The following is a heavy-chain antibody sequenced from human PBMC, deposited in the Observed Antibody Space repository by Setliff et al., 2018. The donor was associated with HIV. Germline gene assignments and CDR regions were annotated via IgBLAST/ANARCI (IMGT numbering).Heavy chain of an antibody. J-gene: IGHJ6*02. Sequence: GGSLRLSCAASGFTFSSYWMHWVRQAPGKGLVWVSRLNTDGSSTKYADSVKGRVTISRDNAKNSVYLQMNSLRAEDTTVYYCTRKLARGHGMDVWGQGTTVTVSS. CDR1: GFTFSSYW. V-gene: IGHV3-74*03. CDR3: TRKLARGHGMDV. D-gene: IGHD3-3*02. CDR2: LNTDGSST.